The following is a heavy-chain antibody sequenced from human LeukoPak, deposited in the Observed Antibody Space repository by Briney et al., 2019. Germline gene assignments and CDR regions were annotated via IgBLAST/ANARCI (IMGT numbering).Heavy chain of an antibody. CDR1: GFTFNNYG. CDR2: IWYDGTNK. J-gene: IGHJ5*02. CDR3: ARPGGLGTYAAGSRFDP. V-gene: IGHV3-33*01. Sequence: PGGSLRLSCAASGFTFNNYGMHWVRQAPGKGLEWVAVIWYDGTNKYYADCVKDRFTISRDNSKNTLYLQMNSLRAEDTAGYYFARPGGLGTYAAGSRFDPWGQGTLVTVSS. D-gene: IGHD7-27*01.